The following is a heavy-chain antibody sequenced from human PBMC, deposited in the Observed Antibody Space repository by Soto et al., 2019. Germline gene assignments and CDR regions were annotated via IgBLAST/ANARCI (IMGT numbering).Heavy chain of an antibody. J-gene: IGHJ4*02. CDR1: GFTFSSYS. V-gene: IGHV3-21*01. CDR2: ISSSSSYI. D-gene: IGHD3-3*01. CDR3: ARGPEGASIFGVVGPLDYDY. Sequence: EVQLVESGGGLVKPGGSLRLSCAASGFTFSSYSMNWVRQAPGKGLEWVSSISSSSSYIYYADSVKGRFTISRDNAKNSLYLQMNSLRAEDTAVYYCARGPEGASIFGVVGPLDYDYWGQGTLVTVSS.